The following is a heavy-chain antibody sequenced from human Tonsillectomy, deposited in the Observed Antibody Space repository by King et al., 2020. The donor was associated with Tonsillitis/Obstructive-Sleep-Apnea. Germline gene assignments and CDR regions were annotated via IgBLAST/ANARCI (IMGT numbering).Heavy chain of an antibody. D-gene: IGHD2-2*01. CDR1: GFTFSSYA. CDR3: ARDPLIVVVPAACEASYYMDV. V-gene: IGHV3-30*04. Sequence: VQLVESGGGVVQPGRSLRLSCAASGFTFSSYAMHWVRQAPGKGLEWVAVISYDGSNKYYADSVKGRFTISRDNSKNTLYLQMNSLRAEDTAVYYCARDPLIVVVPAACEASYYMDVWGKGTTVTVSS. J-gene: IGHJ6*03. CDR2: ISYDGSNK.